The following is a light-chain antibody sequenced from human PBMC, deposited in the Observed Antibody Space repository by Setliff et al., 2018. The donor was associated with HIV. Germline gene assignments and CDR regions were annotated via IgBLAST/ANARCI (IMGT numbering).Light chain of an antibody. CDR1: SRDVGGGSNY. CDR3: SSYTTTSAYV. J-gene: IGLJ1*01. CDR2: DVT. Sequence: ALTQAASVSGSPGQSITMSCTGTSRDVGGGSNYVSWFQQHPGKAPKLIIFDVTKRPSGVSDRFSASKSANTASLTISGLHTEDEADYFCSSYTTTSAYVFGTGTKVTVL. V-gene: IGLV2-14*03.